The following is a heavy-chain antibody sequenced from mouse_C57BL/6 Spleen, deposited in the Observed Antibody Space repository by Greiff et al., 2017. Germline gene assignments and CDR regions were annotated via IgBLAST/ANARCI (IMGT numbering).Heavy chain of an antibody. CDR1: GFTFTDYY. Sequence: EVQRVESGGGLVQPGGSLSLSCAASGFTFTDYYMSWVRQPPGKALEWLGFIRNKANGYTTEYSASVKGRFTISRDNSQSILYLQMNALRAEDSATYYCARSIYDGYDYAMDYWGQGTSVTVSS. D-gene: IGHD2-3*01. V-gene: IGHV7-3*01. CDR2: IRNKANGYTT. CDR3: ARSIYDGYDYAMDY. J-gene: IGHJ4*01.